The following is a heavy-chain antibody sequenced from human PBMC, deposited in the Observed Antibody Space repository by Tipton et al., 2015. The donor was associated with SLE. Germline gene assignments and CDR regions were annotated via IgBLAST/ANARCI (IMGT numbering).Heavy chain of an antibody. J-gene: IGHJ3*02. CDR3: TRREGGAFDI. CDR2: IYYRGNT. CDR1: DDSFTSHY. V-gene: IGHV4-59*11. Sequence: TLSLTCTVSDDSFTSHYWSWIRQPPGKGLEWIGCIYYRGNTAYNTSLKSRVTMSLDTSKNQFSLELSSVTAADTAVYYCTRREGGAFDIWGQGTMVTVSS.